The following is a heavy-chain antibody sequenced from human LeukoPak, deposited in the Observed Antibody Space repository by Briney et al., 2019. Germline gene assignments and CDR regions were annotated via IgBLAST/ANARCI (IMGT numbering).Heavy chain of an antibody. Sequence: PGGSLRLSCAASGFTFSSYAMHWVRQAPGKGLEWVAVISYDGSNKYYADSVKGRFTISRDNSKNTLYLQMNSLRAEDTAVYYCAKPVVVTAMGDYWGQGTLVTVSS. V-gene: IGHV3-30-3*02. CDR3: AKPVVVTAMGDY. J-gene: IGHJ4*02. CDR1: GFTFSSYA. CDR2: ISYDGSNK. D-gene: IGHD2-21*02.